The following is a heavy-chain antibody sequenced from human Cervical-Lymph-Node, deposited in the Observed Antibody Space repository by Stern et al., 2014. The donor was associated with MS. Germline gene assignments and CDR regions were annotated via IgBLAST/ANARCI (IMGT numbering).Heavy chain of an antibody. D-gene: IGHD2-8*01. J-gene: IGHJ4*02. CDR2: ICAYHGNP. CDR3: ARGAVYTSFDY. CDR1: GYTFTSFG. Sequence: VQLVQSGAEVKKPGASVKVSCKTSGYTFTSFGISWVRQAPGQGLEWMGWICAYHGNPNYAQKLQGKVTMTTDTSTSTAYMELRSLRSDDTAVYYCARGAVYTSFDYWGQGTLVTVSS. V-gene: IGHV1-18*01.